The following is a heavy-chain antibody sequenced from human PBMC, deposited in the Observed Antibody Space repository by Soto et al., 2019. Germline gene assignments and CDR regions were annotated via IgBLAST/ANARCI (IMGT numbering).Heavy chain of an antibody. CDR3: ARDLSRTYGRNWFDP. Sequence: ASVKVSCKASGYTFTGYYMHWVRQAPGQGLEWMGWINPNSGGTNYAQKFQGWVTMTRDTSISTAYMELSRLRSDDTAVYYCARDLSRTYGRNWFDPWGQGTLVTAPQ. CDR2: INPNSGGT. D-gene: IGHD4-17*01. V-gene: IGHV1-2*04. J-gene: IGHJ5*02. CDR1: GYTFTGYY.